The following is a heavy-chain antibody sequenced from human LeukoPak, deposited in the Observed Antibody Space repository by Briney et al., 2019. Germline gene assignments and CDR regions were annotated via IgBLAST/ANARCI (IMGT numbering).Heavy chain of an antibody. D-gene: IGHD3-10*01. V-gene: IGHV4-59*01. J-gene: IGHJ4*02. CDR1: GGSISSY. Sequence: SETLSLTCTVSGGSISSYWSWIRQSPGKGLEWIGYIYFSGTTNYNPSLKSRLTISIDRSRNQFSLKLSSVTAADTAIYYCVGGGSYLTKWGQGTLVTVSS. CDR3: VGGGSYLTK. CDR2: IYFSGTT.